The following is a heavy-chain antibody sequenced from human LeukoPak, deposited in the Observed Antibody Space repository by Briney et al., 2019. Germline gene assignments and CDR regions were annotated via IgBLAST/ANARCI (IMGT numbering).Heavy chain of an antibody. Sequence: ASVKVSCKASGYTFTNYAMHWVRQAPGQRLEWMGWINAGKGNTKYSQKFQGRVTITRDTSASTAYMELSSLRSEDTAVYYCARDTSDIVATIGAFDIWGQGTMVTVSS. D-gene: IGHD5-12*01. J-gene: IGHJ3*02. V-gene: IGHV1-3*01. CDR3: ARDTSDIVATIGAFDI. CDR2: INAGKGNT. CDR1: GYTFTNYA.